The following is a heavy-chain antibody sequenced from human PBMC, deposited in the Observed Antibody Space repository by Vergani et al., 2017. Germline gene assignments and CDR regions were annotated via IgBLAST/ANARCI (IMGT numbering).Heavy chain of an antibody. Sequence: QVQLVQSGAEVKKPGSSVKVSCKASGGTFSSYAISWVRQAPGQGLEWMGRIIPILGLANYAQKFQGRVTITADKSTSTAYMELSILRSEDTAVYYCAGHSSGTSGHFDYWGQGTLVTVSS. CDR2: IIPILGLA. CDR1: GGTFSSYA. J-gene: IGHJ4*02. CDR3: AGHSSGTSGHFDY. V-gene: IGHV1-69*04. D-gene: IGHD3-22*01.